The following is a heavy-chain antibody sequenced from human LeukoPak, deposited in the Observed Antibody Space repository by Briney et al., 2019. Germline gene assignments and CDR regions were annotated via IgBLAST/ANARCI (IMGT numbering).Heavy chain of an antibody. J-gene: IGHJ4*02. V-gene: IGHV3-30*02. Sequence: GGSLRLSCAASGFTFSSYGMHWVRQAPGKGLERVTFIRYDGSNKYYADSVKGRFTISRDNSKSTLYLQMNSLRAEDTAVYYCAKARVGGTAMGGWLPSDYWGQGTLVTVSS. CDR3: AKARVGGTAMGGWLPSDY. D-gene: IGHD5-18*01. CDR2: IRYDGSNK. CDR1: GFTFSSYG.